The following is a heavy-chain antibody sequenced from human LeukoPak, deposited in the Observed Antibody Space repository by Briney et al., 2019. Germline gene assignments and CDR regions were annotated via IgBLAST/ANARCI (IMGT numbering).Heavy chain of an antibody. D-gene: IGHD1-26*01. V-gene: IGHV4-59*01. CDR1: GGSISSYY. CDR2: NYYSGST. Sequence: PSETLSLTCTVSGGSISSYYWSWIRQPPGKGLEWIGYNYYSGSTNYNPSLKSRVTISVDTSKNQFSLKLSSVTAADTAVYYCAREGEWELHNWFDPWGQGTLVTVSS. J-gene: IGHJ5*02. CDR3: AREGEWELHNWFDP.